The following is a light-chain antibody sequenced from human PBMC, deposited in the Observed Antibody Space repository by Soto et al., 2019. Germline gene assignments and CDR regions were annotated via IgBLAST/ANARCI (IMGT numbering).Light chain of an antibody. Sequence: DIQMTQSPSTLSASVGDRVTITCRASQSISSWLAWYQQRPGKAPNLLIYKASSLESGVPSRLSGSGSGTEFTLTISSLQPDDFATYYYHHYHSYPWTFGQGTKVEIK. CDR3: HHYHSYPWT. CDR1: QSISSW. J-gene: IGKJ1*01. CDR2: KAS. V-gene: IGKV1-5*03.